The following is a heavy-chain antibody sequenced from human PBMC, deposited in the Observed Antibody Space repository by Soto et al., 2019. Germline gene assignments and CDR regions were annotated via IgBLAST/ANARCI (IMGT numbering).Heavy chain of an antibody. D-gene: IGHD3-16*02. CDR1: GFNFSSYE. CDR2: ISSSGSTI. Sequence: GGSLSLSCAASGFNFSSYEMNWVRQDPGKGLEWVSYISSSGSTIYYADSVKGRFTISRDNAKNSLYMQMNSLRAEDTAVYYCARAMRVWGSYRYYFDYWGQGTLVTVSS. J-gene: IGHJ4*02. V-gene: IGHV3-48*03. CDR3: ARAMRVWGSYRYYFDY.